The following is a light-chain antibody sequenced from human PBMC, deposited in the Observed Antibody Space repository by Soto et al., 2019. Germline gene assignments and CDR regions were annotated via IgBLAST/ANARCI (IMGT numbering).Light chain of an antibody. CDR1: SSDVGVYNY. CDR3: SSYTSSSTPYV. Sequence: QSALTQPASVSGAPGQSITISCTGTSSDVGVYNYVSGYQQHPGKARKLMIYEVSNRPSGVSNRFAGSKSGNTASLTISGLQAEDEADYYCSSYTSSSTPYVFGTGTKVTVL. CDR2: EVS. V-gene: IGLV2-14*01. J-gene: IGLJ1*01.